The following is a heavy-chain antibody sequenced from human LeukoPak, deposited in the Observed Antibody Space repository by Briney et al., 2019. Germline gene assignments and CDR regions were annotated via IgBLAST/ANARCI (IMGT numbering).Heavy chain of an antibody. CDR3: ARDQPYIDV. CDR1: GHSLSSGYY. V-gene: IGHV4-38-2*02. CDR2: IYHSGTT. Sequence: SETPSLTCTVSGHSLSSGYYWGWIRQPPGKGLEWIGSIYHSGTTYYNPSLKSRVTISVDTSKNQFSLKLSSVTAADTAVYYCARDQPYIDVWGKGTTVTVSS. J-gene: IGHJ6*03.